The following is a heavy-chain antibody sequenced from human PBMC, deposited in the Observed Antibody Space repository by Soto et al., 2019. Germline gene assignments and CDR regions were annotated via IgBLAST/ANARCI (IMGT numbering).Heavy chain of an antibody. CDR2: IYYSGST. D-gene: IGHD6-6*01. J-gene: IGHJ4*02. V-gene: IGHV4-59*01. CDR3: ARVGGLAARTFDY. Sequence: SETLSLTCTVSGGSISDFYWSWIRQPPGKGLEWIGYIYYSGSTNYNPSLKSRVTSSVDTSKTQFSLNLRSMSPADTAVYYCARVGGLAARTFDYWGPGTLVTVSS. CDR1: GGSISDFY.